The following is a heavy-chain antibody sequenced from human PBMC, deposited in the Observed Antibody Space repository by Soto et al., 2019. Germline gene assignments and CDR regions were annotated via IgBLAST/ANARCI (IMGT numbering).Heavy chain of an antibody. D-gene: IGHD6-19*01. Sequence: ASVKVSCKVSGYTLTELSMHWVRQAPGKGLEWMGGFDPEDGETIYAQKFQGRVTMTEDTSTDTAYMELSSLRSEDTAVYYCATDGLSSGWGRDYYYMDVWGKGTTVTVSS. V-gene: IGHV1-24*01. J-gene: IGHJ6*03. CDR3: ATDGLSSGWGRDYYYMDV. CDR2: FDPEDGET. CDR1: GYTLTELS.